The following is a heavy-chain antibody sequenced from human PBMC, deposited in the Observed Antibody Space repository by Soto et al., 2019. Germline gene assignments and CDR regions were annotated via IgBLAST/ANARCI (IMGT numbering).Heavy chain of an antibody. Sequence: GGSLRLSCAASGFTFSDYYMSWIRQAPGKGLEWVSYISSSSSYTNYADSVKGRFTISRDNAKNPLYLQMNSLRAEDTAVYYCARPGYSSSWYDYWGQGTLVTVSS. V-gene: IGHV3-11*03. J-gene: IGHJ4*02. CDR1: GFTFSDYY. CDR3: ARPGYSSSWYDY. CDR2: ISSSSSYT. D-gene: IGHD6-13*01.